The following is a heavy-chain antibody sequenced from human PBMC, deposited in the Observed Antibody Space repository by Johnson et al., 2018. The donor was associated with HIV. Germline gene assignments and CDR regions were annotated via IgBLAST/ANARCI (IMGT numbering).Heavy chain of an antibody. CDR3: ARSPSCTGGVCWRSTFDV. CDR1: GFTFDDYG. V-gene: IGHV3-30*03. D-gene: IGHD2-8*02. J-gene: IGHJ3*01. CDR2: ISHDGSNK. Sequence: QVQLVESGGAVVRPGGSLRLSCAASGFTFDDYGMSWVRQAPGKGLEWVAVISHDGSNKYYADSVKGRFTISRDNSKDTLGMQMNSLRAEDTAVYYCARSPSCTGGVCWRSTFDVWGHGTMVTVSS.